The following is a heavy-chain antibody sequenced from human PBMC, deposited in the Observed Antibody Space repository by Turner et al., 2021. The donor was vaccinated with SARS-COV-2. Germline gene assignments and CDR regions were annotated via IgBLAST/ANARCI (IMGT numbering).Heavy chain of an antibody. V-gene: IGHV3-30-3*01. CDR2: ISYDGSNK. Sequence: QVQLVESGGGVVQPGRSLRLSCAASGFTFSSYAMHWVRQAPGKGLEWVACISYDGSNKYYADSVKGRFTISRDNSKNTLYLQMNSLRAEDTAVYYCARGAGGYRTYFDYWGQGTLVTVSS. CDR3: ARGAGGYRTYFDY. J-gene: IGHJ4*02. CDR1: GFTFSSYA. D-gene: IGHD5-12*01.